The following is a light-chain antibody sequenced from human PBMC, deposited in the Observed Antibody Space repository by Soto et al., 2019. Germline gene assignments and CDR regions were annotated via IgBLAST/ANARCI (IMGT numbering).Light chain of an antibody. V-gene: IGKV4-1*01. Sequence: DIQMTQSPSSVSASVGDRVTITCRASQGISSRLAWYQQKPGQPPKLLIYWASTRESGVPDRFSGSGSGTDFTLTISSLQAEDVAVYYCQQYYSTPLTFGQGTRLEIK. CDR2: WAS. J-gene: IGKJ5*01. CDR1: QGISSR. CDR3: QQYYSTPLT.